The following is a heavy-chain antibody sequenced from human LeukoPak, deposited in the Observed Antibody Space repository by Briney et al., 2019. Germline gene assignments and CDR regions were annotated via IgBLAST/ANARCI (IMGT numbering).Heavy chain of an antibody. Sequence: SETLFLTCSVSCGSISSFYWSWIRQPPGEGLEWIGYIYYSGNTKYNPSLKSRITISVDTSKNQFSLNLISVTAADTAVYYCARLGEYYYYGMDVWGQGTTVTVSS. CDR1: CGSISSFY. CDR3: ARLGEYYYYGMDV. V-gene: IGHV4-59*08. CDR2: IYYSGNT. J-gene: IGHJ6*02.